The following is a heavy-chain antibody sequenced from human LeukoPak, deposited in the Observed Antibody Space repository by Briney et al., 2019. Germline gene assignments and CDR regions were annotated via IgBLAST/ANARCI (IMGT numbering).Heavy chain of an antibody. Sequence: GASVKVSCKASGYTFTGYYMHWVRQAPGQGLEWMGWINPNSGGTNYAQKFQGRVTMTRDTSISTAYMELSRLRSDDTAVYYCARSPFYDYVWGSYPPSDYGGQGTLVTVSS. CDR2: INPNSGGT. V-gene: IGHV1-2*02. D-gene: IGHD3-16*01. CDR1: GYTFTGYY. CDR3: ARSPFYDYVWGSYPPSDY. J-gene: IGHJ4*02.